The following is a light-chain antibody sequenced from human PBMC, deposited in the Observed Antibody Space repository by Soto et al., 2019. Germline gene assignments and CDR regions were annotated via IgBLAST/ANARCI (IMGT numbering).Light chain of an antibody. J-gene: IGKJ1*01. CDR2: GAS. CDR1: QTVSNIY. CDR3: QQYDNPGWT. V-gene: IGKV3-20*01. Sequence: EIVLTQSPGTLSLSPGETATVSCRASQTVSNIYLDWYQQKPGQAPRLLIQGASSRASGIPDRFSGSGSGTDFTLTISRLEPIDFAVYYCQQYDNPGWTFGQGTKVEIK.